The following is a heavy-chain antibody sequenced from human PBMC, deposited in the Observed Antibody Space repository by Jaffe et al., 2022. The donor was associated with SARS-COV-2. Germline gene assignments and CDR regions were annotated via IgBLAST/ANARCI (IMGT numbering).Heavy chain of an antibody. CDR1: GFIFIDAW. V-gene: IGHV3-15*01. J-gene: IGHJ4*02. CDR2: IKTRSDGGAT. D-gene: IGHD5-12*01. Sequence: EVQLVESGGGLVKPGESLRLSCAASGFIFIDAWMSWVRQAPGKGLEWVGRIKTRSDGGATDYAASMEGRFTISRDDSRSTVYLQMSKLRSEDTAIYYCTSLSGYVLEHWGQGALVTVSS. CDR3: TSLSGYVLEH.